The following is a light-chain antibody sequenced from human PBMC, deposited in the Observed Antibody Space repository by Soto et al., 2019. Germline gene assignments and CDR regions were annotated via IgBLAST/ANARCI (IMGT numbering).Light chain of an antibody. J-gene: IGKJ4*01. V-gene: IGKV2-28*01. Sequence: DIVMTQSPLSLPVTPGEPASISCRSSQSLLHSNGYNYLDWYLQKPGQSPQLLIYLGSNRASGVPDRFSGRGSGTDFKLKISRVEAEDVGVYYCEQALQTPLTFGGGTKVEIK. CDR1: QSLLHSNGYNY. CDR2: LGS. CDR3: EQALQTPLT.